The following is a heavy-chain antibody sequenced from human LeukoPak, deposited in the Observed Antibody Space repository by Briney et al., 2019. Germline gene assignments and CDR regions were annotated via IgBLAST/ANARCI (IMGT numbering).Heavy chain of an antibody. Sequence: GGSLRLSCAASGFTFSDYYMSWIRQAPGKGLEWVSYISSSSSYIYYADSVKGRFTISRDNAKNSLYLQMNSLRAEDTAVYYCARGVEYYDSSGYYDYWGQGTLVTVSS. V-gene: IGHV3-11*06. D-gene: IGHD3-22*01. CDR1: GFTFSDYY. CDR2: ISSSSSYI. J-gene: IGHJ4*02. CDR3: ARGVEYYDSSGYYDY.